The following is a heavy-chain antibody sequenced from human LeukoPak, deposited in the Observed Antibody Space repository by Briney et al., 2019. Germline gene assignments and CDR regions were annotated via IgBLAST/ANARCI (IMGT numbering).Heavy chain of an antibody. CDR2: IDWDDDK. D-gene: IGHD3-9*01. CDR3: ARGRWFFDY. J-gene: IGHJ4*02. Sequence: VSGPALVKPTQTLTLTCTFSGFSLRTSGMCVSWIRQPPGKALEWLARIDWDDDKYYSTSLETRLTISKDTSKNQVVLTMTNMDPVDTATYYCARGRWFFDYWGQGTLVTVSS. V-gene: IGHV2-70*11. CDR1: GFSLRTSGMC.